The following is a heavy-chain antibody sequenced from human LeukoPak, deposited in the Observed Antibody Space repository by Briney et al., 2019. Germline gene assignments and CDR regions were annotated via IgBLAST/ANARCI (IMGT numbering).Heavy chain of an antibody. V-gene: IGHV4-4*07. D-gene: IGHD4-23*01. CDR2: IYTTGTT. CDR3: ARDRTYGGNSGFDY. J-gene: IGHJ4*02. Sequence: PSETLSLTCTVSGGSITNYYWSGGRQPAGKGLEWVGRIYTTGTTTYNPSLKSRVTMSVDTSKNQFSLNLTSVTAADTAVYYCARDRTYGGNSGFDYWGQGTLVTVSS. CDR1: GGSITNYY.